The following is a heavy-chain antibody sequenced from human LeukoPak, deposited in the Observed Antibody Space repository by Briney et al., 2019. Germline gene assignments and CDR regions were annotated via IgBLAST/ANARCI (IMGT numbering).Heavy chain of an antibody. Sequence: ASVKVSCKASGYTFTSYGISWVRQAPGQGLEWMGWISAYNGNTNYAQKLQGRVTMTTDTSTSTAYMELRSLRSEDTAVYYCATGSGSSGNYYFDYWGQGTLVTVSS. J-gene: IGHJ4*02. CDR3: ATGSGSSGNYYFDY. V-gene: IGHV1-18*01. CDR2: ISAYNGNT. D-gene: IGHD6-13*01. CDR1: GYTFTSYG.